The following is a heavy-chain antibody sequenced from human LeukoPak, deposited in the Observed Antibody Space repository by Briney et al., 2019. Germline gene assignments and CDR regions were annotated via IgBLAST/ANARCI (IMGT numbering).Heavy chain of an antibody. CDR3: AEDQMMVVVINAFDI. CDR2: IRGSGDNT. D-gene: IGHD3-22*01. J-gene: IGHJ3*02. CDR1: GFTFSSYA. Sequence: PGGSLRLSCAASGFTFSSYAMHWVRQAPGKGLEWVSTIRGSGDNTYYADSVKGRFSISRDNSKDTLYLQMNSLRAEDTAVHYCAEDQMMVVVINAFDIWGQGTMVTVSS. V-gene: IGHV3-23*01.